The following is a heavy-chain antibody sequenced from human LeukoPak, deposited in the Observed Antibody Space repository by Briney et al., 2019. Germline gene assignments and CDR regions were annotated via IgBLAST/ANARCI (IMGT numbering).Heavy chain of an antibody. D-gene: IGHD3-3*01. CDR2: IYYSGST. CDR1: GGSISSGGYY. CDR3: ARLRFLEWLSLDFDY. J-gene: IGHJ4*02. V-gene: IGHV4-31*03. Sequence: SETLSLTCTVSGGSISSGGYYWRWIRQHPGKGLEWIGYIYYSGSTYYNPSLKSRVTISVDTSKNQFSLKLSSVTAADTAVYYCARLRFLEWLSLDFDYWGQGTLVTVSS.